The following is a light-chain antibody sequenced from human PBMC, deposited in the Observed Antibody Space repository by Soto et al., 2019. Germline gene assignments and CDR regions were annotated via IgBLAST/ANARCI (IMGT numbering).Light chain of an antibody. CDR2: WAS. V-gene: IGKV4-1*01. CDR3: HQHFPTPIT. J-gene: IGKJ5*01. CDR1: QSVXDSSNNKNY. Sequence: KCKSSQSVXDSSNNKNYIAWYQQKPGQPPKLLIYWASTRESGVPDRFSASGSGTDFTLTVSALQAEPVAISHGHQHFPTPITFGQGTRLEIK.